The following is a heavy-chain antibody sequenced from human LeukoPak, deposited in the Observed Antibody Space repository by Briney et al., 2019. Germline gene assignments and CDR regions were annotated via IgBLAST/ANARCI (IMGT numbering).Heavy chain of an antibody. Sequence: GGSLRLSCAASGFTSSSFAMSWVRQAPGKGLEWVSSISSSSSYIYYADSVKGRFTISRDNAKNSLYLQMNSLRAEDTAVYYCARDYDSSGPYDYWGQGTLVTVSS. D-gene: IGHD3-22*01. CDR1: GFTSSSFA. CDR3: ARDYDSSGPYDY. V-gene: IGHV3-21*01. CDR2: ISSSSSYI. J-gene: IGHJ4*02.